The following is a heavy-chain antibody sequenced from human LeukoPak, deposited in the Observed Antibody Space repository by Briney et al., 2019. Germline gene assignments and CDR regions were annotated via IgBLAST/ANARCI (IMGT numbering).Heavy chain of an antibody. Sequence: GGSLRLSCAASGFTFSSYAMSWVRQAPGKGLEWVSAISGSGGSTYYADSVKGRFTISRDNSKNTLYLQMSSLRAEDTAVYYCAKVGGGYSYGEHFDYWGQGTLVTVSS. J-gene: IGHJ4*02. CDR1: GFTFSSYA. CDR3: AKVGGGYSYGEHFDY. V-gene: IGHV3-23*01. CDR2: ISGSGGST. D-gene: IGHD5-18*01.